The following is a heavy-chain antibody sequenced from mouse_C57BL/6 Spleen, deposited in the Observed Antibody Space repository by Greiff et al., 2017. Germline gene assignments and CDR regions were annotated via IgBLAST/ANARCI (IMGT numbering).Heavy chain of an antibody. CDR3: ARGADGCLAWFAY. V-gene: IGHV1-50*01. D-gene: IGHD2-3*01. Sequence: QVQLQQPGAELVKPGASVKLSCTASGYTFTSYWMPWVKQRPGQGLEWIGEIDPCDSYTNYNQKFKGKATLTVDTSSSTAYMQLSSLTSEDAAVYLCARGADGCLAWFAYWGQGTLVTVSA. CDR2: IDPCDSYT. J-gene: IGHJ3*01. CDR1: GYTFTSYW.